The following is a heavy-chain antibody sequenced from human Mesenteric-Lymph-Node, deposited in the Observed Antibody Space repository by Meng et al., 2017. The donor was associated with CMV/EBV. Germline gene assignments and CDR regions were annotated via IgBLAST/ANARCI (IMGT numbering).Heavy chain of an antibody. CDR3: ARDGGDYYADY. CDR2: ISSSSSTI. Sequence: GESLKISCSASGFTFSSYSMNWVRQAPGKGLEWVSYISSSSSTIYYADSVKGRFTISRDNAKNSLYLQMNSLRAEDTAVYYCARDGGDYYADYWGQGTLVTVSS. J-gene: IGHJ4*02. V-gene: IGHV3-48*04. CDR1: GFTFSSYS. D-gene: IGHD3-10*01.